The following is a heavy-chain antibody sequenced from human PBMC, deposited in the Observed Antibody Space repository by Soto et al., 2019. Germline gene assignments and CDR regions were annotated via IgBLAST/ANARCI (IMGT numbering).Heavy chain of an antibody. Sequence: QVQLIHSGAEVRKPGASVKVSCKASGDSFTNYYFHWVRQAPGQSLEWMGIINSSGGSPTYAQKFLGRVTMTRDTSTSTVYMELSSLKSEDTAVYYCAGERNYDFWSGYSSYGMDVWGQGTTVSVSS. CDR3: AGERNYDFWSGYSSYGMDV. J-gene: IGHJ6*02. CDR2: INSSGGSP. D-gene: IGHD3-3*01. V-gene: IGHV1-46*01. CDR1: GDSFTNYY.